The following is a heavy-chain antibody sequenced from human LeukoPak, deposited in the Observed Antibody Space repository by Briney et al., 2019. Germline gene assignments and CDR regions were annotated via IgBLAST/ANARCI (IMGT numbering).Heavy chain of an antibody. CDR2: ISWNSGSI. Sequence: GRSLRLSCAASGFTFDDYAMHWVRQAPGKGLEWVSGISWNSGSIGYADSVKGQFTISRDNAKNSLYLQMNSLRAEDTALHYCAKDKTGGSSSYLDYWGQGTLVTVSS. J-gene: IGHJ4*02. CDR3: AKDKTGGSSSYLDY. D-gene: IGHD6-13*01. V-gene: IGHV3-9*01. CDR1: GFTFDDYA.